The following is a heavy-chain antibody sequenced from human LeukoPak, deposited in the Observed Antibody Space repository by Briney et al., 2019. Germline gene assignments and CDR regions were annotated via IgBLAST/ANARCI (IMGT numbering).Heavy chain of an antibody. V-gene: IGHV3-30*02. CDR3: AKDVKAGSWGDYYYYYMDV. Sequence: GGSLRLSCAASAFTFSRYGMHWVRQAPGKGLEWVAFIRYDGSNKYYADSGNGRFVISRDNSKNTLYLYMNSLRAEDTAVYYCAKDVKAGSWGDYYYYYMDVWGKGTTVTISS. J-gene: IGHJ6*03. CDR1: AFTFSRYG. CDR2: IRYDGSNK. D-gene: IGHD1-14*01.